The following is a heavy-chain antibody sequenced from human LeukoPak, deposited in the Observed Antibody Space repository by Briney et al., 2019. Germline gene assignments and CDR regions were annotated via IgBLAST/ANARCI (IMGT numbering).Heavy chain of an antibody. D-gene: IGHD1-26*01. CDR2: IYTSENT. Sequence: SETLSLTCTVSGDSISSYYWSWIRQPAGKGLEWIGRIYTSENTNYNPSLKSRVTMSVDTSKSQFSLKMDSVTAADTAVYCCAREFRYLIVDWGQGTLVTVSS. V-gene: IGHV4-4*07. CDR1: GDSISSYY. CDR3: AREFRYLIVD. J-gene: IGHJ4*02.